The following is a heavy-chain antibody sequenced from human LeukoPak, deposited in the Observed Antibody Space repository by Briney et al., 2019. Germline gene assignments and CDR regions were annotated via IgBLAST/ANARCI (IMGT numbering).Heavy chain of an antibody. CDR2: ISTTGTTI. CDR3: AKTQGRYGSGSYYTSSLDY. V-gene: IGHV3-11*01. D-gene: IGHD3-10*01. J-gene: IGHJ4*02. CDR1: GFTFSDYY. Sequence: GGSLRLSCAASGFTFSDYYVTWIRQTPGKALEWVSYISTTGTTIHYADSVKGRFTISRDNSKNTLYLQMNSLRAEDTAVYYCAKTQGRYGSGSYYTSSLDYWGQGTLVTVSS.